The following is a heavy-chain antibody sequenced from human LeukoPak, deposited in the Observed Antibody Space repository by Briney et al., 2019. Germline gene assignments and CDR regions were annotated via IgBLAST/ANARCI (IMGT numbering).Heavy chain of an antibody. CDR2: IYYSGST. D-gene: IGHD3-3*01. CDR1: GGSISSCDYY. J-gene: IGHJ5*02. Sequence: SETLSLTCTVSGGSISSCDYYWSWIRQPPGKGLEWIGYIYYSGSTYYNPSLKSRVTISVDTSKNQFSLKLSPVTAADTAVYYCARADYDFWSGYPNWFDPWGQGTLVTVSS. V-gene: IGHV4-30-4*01. CDR3: ARADYDFWSGYPNWFDP.